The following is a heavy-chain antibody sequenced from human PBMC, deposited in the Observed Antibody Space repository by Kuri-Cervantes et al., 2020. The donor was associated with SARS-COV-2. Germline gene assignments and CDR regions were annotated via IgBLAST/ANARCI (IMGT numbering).Heavy chain of an antibody. CDR1: GYTFTGYY. CDR2: MNPNSGNT. CDR3: ARGGQPGAIFGVVISFGFYYYYMDV. Sequence: ASVKVSCKASGYTFTGYYMHWVRQATGQGLEWMGWMNPNSGNTGYAQKFQGRVTMTRNTSISTAYMELSSLRSEDTAVYYCARGGQPGAIFGVVISFGFYYYYMDVWGKGTTVTVSS. J-gene: IGHJ6*03. V-gene: IGHV1-8*02. D-gene: IGHD3-3*01.